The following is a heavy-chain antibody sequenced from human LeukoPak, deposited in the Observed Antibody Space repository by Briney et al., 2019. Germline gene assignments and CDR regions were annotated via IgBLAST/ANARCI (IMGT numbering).Heavy chain of an antibody. Sequence: EASVKVSCTTSGYTFTGYHLHWVRQAPGQGLEWMGRINPNSGDTNYAQKFQGRVTMTRDTSISTAYMELSRLTSDDTAMYYCARDYCSSTSCLFDYWGQGTLVTVSS. CDR2: INPNSGDT. D-gene: IGHD2-2*01. V-gene: IGHV1-2*06. CDR1: GYTFTGYH. CDR3: ARDYCSSTSCLFDY. J-gene: IGHJ4*02.